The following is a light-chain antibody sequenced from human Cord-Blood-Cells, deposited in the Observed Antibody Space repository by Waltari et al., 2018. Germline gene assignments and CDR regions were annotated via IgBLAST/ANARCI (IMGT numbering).Light chain of an antibody. Sequence: AIRITQSPSSLSASTGDRVTITCRASQGISSYLAWYQQKPGKAPKLLIYAASTVQSGVPSWFSGSGSGTDFTLTISCLQSEDFATYDCQQYYSYPLTCGGGTKVEIK. J-gene: IGKJ4*01. CDR2: AAS. CDR1: QGISSY. CDR3: QQYYSYPLT. V-gene: IGKV1-8*01.